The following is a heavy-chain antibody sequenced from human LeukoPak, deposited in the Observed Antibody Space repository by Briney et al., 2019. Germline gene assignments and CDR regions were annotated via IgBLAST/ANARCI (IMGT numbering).Heavy chain of an antibody. CDR3: ARGRYSGYFQH. Sequence: PSETLSLTCAVYGGSFSGYYWSWIRQPPGKGLEWIGEINHSGSTNYNPSLKSRVTISVDTSKNQLSLKLSSVTAADTAVYYCARGRYSGYFQHWGQGTLVTVSS. V-gene: IGHV4-34*01. J-gene: IGHJ1*01. CDR1: GGSFSGYY. CDR2: INHSGST. D-gene: IGHD2-15*01.